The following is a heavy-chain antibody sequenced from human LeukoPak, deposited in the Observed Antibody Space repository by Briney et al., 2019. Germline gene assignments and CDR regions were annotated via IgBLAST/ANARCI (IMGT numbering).Heavy chain of an antibody. D-gene: IGHD3-9*01. J-gene: IGHJ4*02. V-gene: IGHV1-18*01. CDR3: ARDGISQSFDYLPTFSVVAYFDS. CDR2: MTVYNGKT. Sequence: GASVKVSCKASGYTFNKNDINWVRQAPGQRLEWLGGMTVYNGKTDYAQKFQARVTMTTDTSTTTAYMELRSLNSEDTAVYYCARDGISQSFDYLPTFSVVAYFDSWGQGTLVTVSS. CDR1: GYTFNKND.